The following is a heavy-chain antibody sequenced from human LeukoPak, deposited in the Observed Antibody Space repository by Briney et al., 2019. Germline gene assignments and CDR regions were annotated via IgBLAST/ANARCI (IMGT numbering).Heavy chain of an antibody. Sequence: GGSLRLSCEASGFTFSTNWMTWVRQTPGKGLEWVANINQDGSQKYYVDSVKGRFTISRDNAKNSLYLQMDSLRAEDTAIYYCARDASGSYYDYWGQGTLVTVSS. CDR1: GFTFSTNW. CDR3: ARDASGSYYDY. V-gene: IGHV3-7*01. J-gene: IGHJ4*02. CDR2: INQDGSQK. D-gene: IGHD1-26*01.